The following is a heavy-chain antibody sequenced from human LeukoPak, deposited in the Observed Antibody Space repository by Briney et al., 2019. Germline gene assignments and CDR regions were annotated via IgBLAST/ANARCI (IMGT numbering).Heavy chain of an antibody. CDR3: AKTKSITMIVVVITYYFDY. J-gene: IGHJ4*01. Sequence: PGGSLRLSCAASGFTFNIYSMNWVRQAPGKGLEWVSSISSSSSYIYYTDSVKGRFTISRDNAKNSLYLQMNSLRAEDTAVYYCAKTKSITMIVVVITYYFDYWGQGTLVTVSS. D-gene: IGHD3-22*01. CDR1: GFTFNIYS. V-gene: IGHV3-21*04. CDR2: ISSSSSYI.